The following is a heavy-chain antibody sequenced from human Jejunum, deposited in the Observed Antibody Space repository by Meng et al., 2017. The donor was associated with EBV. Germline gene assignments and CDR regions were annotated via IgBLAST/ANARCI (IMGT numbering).Heavy chain of an antibody. J-gene: IGHJ4*02. CDR2: ITGGGGGT. CDR1: GFTFSSYD. CDR3: ANTYNFQY. V-gene: IGHV3-23*04. Sequence: GQLVGAGGGLVQPGGSLGLSCAASGFTFSSYDLSWVRQAPGKGLEWVSSITGGGGGTYYADSVKGRFTVSRDNSKNTLYLQLNSLRADDTAIYYCANTYNFQYWGQGTLVTVFS. D-gene: IGHD4-11*01.